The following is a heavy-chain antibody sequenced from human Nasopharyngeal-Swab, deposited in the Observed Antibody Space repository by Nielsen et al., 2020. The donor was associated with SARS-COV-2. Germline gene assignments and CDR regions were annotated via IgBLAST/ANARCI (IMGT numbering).Heavy chain of an antibody. CDR3: ARGGITMVRGVIARAQPHYYYMDV. J-gene: IGHJ6*03. V-gene: IGHV4-34*01. Sequence: WIRQPPGKGLEWIGEINHSGSTNYNPSLKSRVTISVDTSKNQFSLKPSSVTAADTAVYYCARGGITMVRGVIARAQPHYYYMDVWGKGTTVTVSS. D-gene: IGHD3-10*01. CDR2: INHSGST.